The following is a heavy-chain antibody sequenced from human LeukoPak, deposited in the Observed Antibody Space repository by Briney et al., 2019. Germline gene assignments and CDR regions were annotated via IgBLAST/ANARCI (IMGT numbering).Heavy chain of an antibody. CDR2: INPSSGDT. V-gene: IGHV1-2*02. J-gene: IGHJ4*02. CDR1: GYTFAGHH. CDR3: ARAGHDSSGYSFRLDY. D-gene: IGHD3-22*01. Sequence: GASVKVSCKTSGYTFAGHHIHWVRQAPGQGLEWMGWINPSSGDTKCAQNFQDRVIMTRDTSISTAYMDLSRLSSDDTAIYYCARAGHDSSGYSFRLDYWGQGTLVTVSS.